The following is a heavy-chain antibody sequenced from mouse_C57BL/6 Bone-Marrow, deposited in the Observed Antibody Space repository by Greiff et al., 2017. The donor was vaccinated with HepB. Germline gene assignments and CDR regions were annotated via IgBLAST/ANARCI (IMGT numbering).Heavy chain of an antibody. D-gene: IGHD2-3*01. CDR2: ISDGGSYT. CDR3: ASYDGYYPSFAY. CDR1: GFTFSSYA. Sequence: EVMLVESGGGLVKPGGSLKLSCAASGFTFSSYAMSWVRQTPEKRLAWVATISDGGSYTYYPDNVQGRFTISRDNAKNNLYLQMSHLKSVDTAMYYCASYDGYYPSFAYWGQGTLVTVSA. J-gene: IGHJ3*01. V-gene: IGHV5-4*03.